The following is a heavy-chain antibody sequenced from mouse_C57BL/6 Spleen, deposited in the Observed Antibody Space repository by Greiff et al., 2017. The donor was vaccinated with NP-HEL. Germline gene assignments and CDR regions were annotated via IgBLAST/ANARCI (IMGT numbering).Heavy chain of an antibody. CDR2: INYDGSST. V-gene: IGHV5-16*01. CDR1: GFTFSDYY. CDR3: AREGYYYGSSPLDY. D-gene: IGHD1-1*01. J-gene: IGHJ2*01. Sequence: EVHLVESEGGLVQPGSSMKLSCTASGFTFSDYYMAWVRQVPEKGLEWVANINYDGSSTYYLDSLKSRFIISRDNAKNILYLQMSSLKSEDTATYYCAREGYYYGSSPLDYWGQGTTLTVSS.